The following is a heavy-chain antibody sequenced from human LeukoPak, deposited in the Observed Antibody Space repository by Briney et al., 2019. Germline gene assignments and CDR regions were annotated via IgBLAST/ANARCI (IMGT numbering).Heavy chain of an antibody. D-gene: IGHD5-12*01. CDR3: ARGGGGYSWYFDL. CDR1: GGSISTYY. V-gene: IGHV4-31*03. CDR2: IYYSGST. J-gene: IGHJ2*01. Sequence: SETLSLTCTVSGGSISTYYWTWIRQHPGKGLEWIGYIYYSGSTYYTPSLKNRVTISVATSKNQFSLRLSSVTAVDTAVYYCARGGGGYSWYFDLWGRGTLVTVSS.